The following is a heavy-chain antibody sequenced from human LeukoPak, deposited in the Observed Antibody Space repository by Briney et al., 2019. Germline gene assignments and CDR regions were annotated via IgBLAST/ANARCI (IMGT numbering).Heavy chain of an antibody. Sequence: SETLSLTCTVSGGSISSSSYYWGWIRQPPGKGLEWIGSIYYSGSTYYNPSLKSRVTISVDTSKNQFSLKLSSVTAADTAVYYCARPYYDFWSGYHIVGFHPWGQGTLVTVSS. D-gene: IGHD3-3*01. CDR2: IYYSGST. J-gene: IGHJ5*02. V-gene: IGHV4-39*01. CDR3: ARPYYDFWSGYHIVGFHP. CDR1: GGSISSSSYY.